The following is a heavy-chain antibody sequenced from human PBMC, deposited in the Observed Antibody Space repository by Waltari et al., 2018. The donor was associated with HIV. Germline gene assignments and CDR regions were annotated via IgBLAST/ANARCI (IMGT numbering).Heavy chain of an antibody. Sequence: EVQLVESGGGLVQPGWSLRLSCAAPGLTFSSTSTNWVHQAPGKGLEWVSYISSSSSTIYYADSVKGRFTISRDNAKNSLYLQMNSMRAEDTAVYYCARDDYGMDVWGQGTTVTVSS. V-gene: IGHV3-48*04. CDR1: GLTFSSTS. J-gene: IGHJ6*02. CDR2: ISSSSSTI. CDR3: ARDDYGMDV.